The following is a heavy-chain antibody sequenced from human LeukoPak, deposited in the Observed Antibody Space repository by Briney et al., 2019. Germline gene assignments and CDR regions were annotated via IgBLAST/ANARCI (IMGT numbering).Heavy chain of an antibody. V-gene: IGHV4-30-2*01. CDR2: IYHSGST. D-gene: IGHD1-20*01. J-gene: IGHJ4*02. CDR3: ARDRYNWNV. Sequence: ASETLSLTCTVSGGSISSGGYYWSWIRQPPGKGLEWIGYIYHSGSTYYNPSLKSRVTISVDRSKNQFSLKLSSVTAADTAVYYCARDRYNWNVWGQGTLVTVSS. CDR1: GGSISSGGYY.